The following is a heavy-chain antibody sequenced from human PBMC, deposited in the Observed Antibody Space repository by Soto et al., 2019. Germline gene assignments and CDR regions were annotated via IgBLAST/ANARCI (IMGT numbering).Heavy chain of an antibody. D-gene: IGHD2-15*01. Sequence: EVQLVESGGGLVQPGGSLRLSCAASGFIFSDYWLHWVRQVPGTGLEWVSRMKGDESVTNYADTVKGRFTISRDNAKNTVYLQMNRLTSEDTAVYYCARGNRGGFYFDYWGQGTLVTGSS. CDR1: GFIFSDYW. CDR2: MKGDESVT. V-gene: IGHV3-74*02. J-gene: IGHJ4*02. CDR3: ARGNRGGFYFDY.